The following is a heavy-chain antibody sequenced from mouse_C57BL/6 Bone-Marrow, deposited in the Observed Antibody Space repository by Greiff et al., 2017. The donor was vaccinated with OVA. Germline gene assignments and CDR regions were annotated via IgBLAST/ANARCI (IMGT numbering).Heavy chain of an antibody. CDR1: GYTFTSYW. Sequence: QVQLKQPGAELVKPGASVKLSCKASGYTFTSYWMHWVKQRPGRGLEWIGRIDPNSGGTKYNEKFKSKATLTVDKPSSTAYMQLSSLTSEDSAVYYCARRYGSSYDWYFDVWGTGTTVTVSS. V-gene: IGHV1-72*01. J-gene: IGHJ1*03. D-gene: IGHD1-1*01. CDR3: ARRYGSSYDWYFDV. CDR2: IDPNSGGT.